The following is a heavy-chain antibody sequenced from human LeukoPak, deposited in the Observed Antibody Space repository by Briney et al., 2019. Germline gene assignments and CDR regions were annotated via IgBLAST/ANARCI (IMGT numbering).Heavy chain of an antibody. J-gene: IGHJ3*02. D-gene: IGHD2-15*01. CDR3: ARDFSPPTRGGDCSGGPCYYDAFDI. CDR2: ISYDGSNK. V-gene: IGHV3-30*03. CDR1: GFTFSSYG. Sequence: QSGGSLRLSCAASGFTFSSYGMPWVRQAPAKGLEWVAIISYDGSNKYYADSVQGRFTISRDNAEKSLYLEMNSLRAEDTAVYYCARDFSPPTRGGDCSGGPCYYDAFDIWGQGTVVTVSS.